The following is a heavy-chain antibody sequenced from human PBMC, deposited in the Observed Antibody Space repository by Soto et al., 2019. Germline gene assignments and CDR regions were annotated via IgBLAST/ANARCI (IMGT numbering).Heavy chain of an antibody. CDR2: MNPNSGNT. Sequence: QVQLVQSGAEVKKPGASVKVSCKTSGYTFTSYDINWVRQATAQGLEWMGWMNPNSGNTAYAQKFPGRVTMTRNTSITTAYMELSSLTSEDTAVYYCARERSSGAFDIWGQGTMVTVSS. J-gene: IGHJ3*02. CDR1: GYTFTSYD. D-gene: IGHD1-26*01. CDR3: ARERSSGAFDI. V-gene: IGHV1-8*01.